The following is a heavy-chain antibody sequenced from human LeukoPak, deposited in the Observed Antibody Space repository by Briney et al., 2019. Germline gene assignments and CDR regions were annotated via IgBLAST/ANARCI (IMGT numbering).Heavy chain of an antibody. CDR1: GFTFTISA. V-gene: IGHV1-58*02. Sequence: GASVNVSFKASGFTFTISAMQWVRQARGQRREWIGWIGVGSGNTNYAQKFQERVTITRDMSTSTAYMELSSLRSEDTAVYYCAAGGGFWSGYLSDWGQGTLVTVSS. CDR3: AAGGGFWSGYLSD. J-gene: IGHJ4*02. CDR2: IGVGSGNT. D-gene: IGHD3-3*01.